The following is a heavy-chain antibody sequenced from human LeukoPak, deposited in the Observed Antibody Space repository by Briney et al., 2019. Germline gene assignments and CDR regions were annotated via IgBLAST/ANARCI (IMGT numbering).Heavy chain of an antibody. CDR2: ISYDGSNK. CDR3: AKDVSYDSRGYYDVSLDY. D-gene: IGHD3-22*01. V-gene: IGHV3-30*18. Sequence: PGRSLRLSCAASGFTFSSYGMHWVRQAPGKGLEWVAVISYDGSNKYYADSVKGRFTISRDNSKNTLYLQMNSLRAEDTAVYYCAKDVSYDSRGYYDVSLDYWGQGTLVTVSS. J-gene: IGHJ4*02. CDR1: GFTFSSYG.